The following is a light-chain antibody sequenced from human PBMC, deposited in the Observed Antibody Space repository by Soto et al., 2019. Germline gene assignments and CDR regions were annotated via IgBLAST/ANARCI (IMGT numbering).Light chain of an antibody. Sequence: EVVLTQSPATLSLSPGEGATLSCRASQSVSTYLACYQQKPGQAPRLLIYDASNRATGIPARFSGSGSGTDFTLTISSLEHEEFAVYYCQQGGSFGGGTKVEIK. V-gene: IGKV3-11*01. CDR2: DAS. CDR3: QQGGS. CDR1: QSVSTY. J-gene: IGKJ4*01.